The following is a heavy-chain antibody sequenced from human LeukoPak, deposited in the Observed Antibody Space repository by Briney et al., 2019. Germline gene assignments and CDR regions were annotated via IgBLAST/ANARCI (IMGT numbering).Heavy chain of an antibody. CDR3: ARAREEVPAAPFDY. CDR1: GFTVSSNY. J-gene: IGHJ4*02. CDR2: IYSGGST. Sequence: GGSLRLSCAASGFTVSSNYMSWVRQAPGKGLERVSVIYSGGSTYYADSVKGRFTISRDNSKNTLYLQMNSLRAEDTAVYYCARAREEVPAAPFDYWGQGTLVTVSS. D-gene: IGHD2-2*01. V-gene: IGHV3-53*01.